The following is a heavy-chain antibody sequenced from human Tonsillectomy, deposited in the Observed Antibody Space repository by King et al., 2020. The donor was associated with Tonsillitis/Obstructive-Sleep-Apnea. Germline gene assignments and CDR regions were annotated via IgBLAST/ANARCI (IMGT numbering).Heavy chain of an antibody. CDR1: GGSISSYY. CDR3: ARGRKYDFWSGYYSGRGTYYYYYYMDV. Sequence: QLQESGPGLVKPSETLSLTCTVSGGSISSYYWSWIRQPPGKGLEWIGYIYYSGSTNYNPSLKSRVTISVDTSKNQFSLKLSSVTAADTAVYYCARGRKYDFWSGYYSGRGTYYYYYYMDVWGKGTTVTVSS. CDR2: IYYSGST. V-gene: IGHV4-59*01. J-gene: IGHJ6*03. D-gene: IGHD3-3*01.